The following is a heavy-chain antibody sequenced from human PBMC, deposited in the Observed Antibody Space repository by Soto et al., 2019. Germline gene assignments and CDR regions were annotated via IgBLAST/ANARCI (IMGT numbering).Heavy chain of an antibody. CDR3: ARGQEGVVATH. D-gene: IGHD5-12*01. CDR2: IKDGGRT. CDR1: GGSISSGGYY. Sequence: QVQLQESGPGLVKPSQTLSLTCTVSGGSISSGGYYWSWIRQHPRKGLEWSGEIKDGGRTNYSPSLKSRATISSDTSNNQFSLRLYSVTAADTGVYYCARGQEGVVATHWDQGTLVTVSS. J-gene: IGHJ4*02. V-gene: IGHV4-31*03.